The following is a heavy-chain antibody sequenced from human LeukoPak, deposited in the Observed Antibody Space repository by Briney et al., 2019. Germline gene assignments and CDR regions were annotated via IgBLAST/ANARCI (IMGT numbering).Heavy chain of an antibody. D-gene: IGHD6-13*01. J-gene: IGHJ2*01. CDR1: GGSIRSYY. CDR2: IYYSGST. V-gene: IGHV4-59*01. CDR3: ARIYYSSSYDYWYFDL. Sequence: SETLSLTCTVSGGSIRSYYWSWIRRPPGKGLEWIGYIYYSGSTSYNPSLKSRVTIPVDTSKHQFSLKLTSVTAADTAMYYCARIYYSSSYDYWYFDLWGRGTLVTVSS.